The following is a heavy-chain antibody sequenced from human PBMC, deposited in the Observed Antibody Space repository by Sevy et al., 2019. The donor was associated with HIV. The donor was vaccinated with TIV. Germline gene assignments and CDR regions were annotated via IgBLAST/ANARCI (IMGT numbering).Heavy chain of an antibody. CDR3: ARDPGSSWSSFDY. CDR1: GFIFGSYA. V-gene: IGHV3-30-3*01. CDR2: ISYDGSHK. Sequence: GGSLRLSCAASGFIFGSYAMNWVRHAPGKGLEWVAVISYDGSHKYYADSVKGRFTISRDSSKNTLYLQMHSLRTDDTAVYYCARDPGSSWSSFDYWGQGTLVTVSS. D-gene: IGHD6-13*01. J-gene: IGHJ4*02.